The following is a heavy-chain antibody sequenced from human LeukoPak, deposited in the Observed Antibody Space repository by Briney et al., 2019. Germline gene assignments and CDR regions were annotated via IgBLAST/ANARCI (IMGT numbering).Heavy chain of an antibody. V-gene: IGHV3-21*01. CDR2: ISSSSSYI. CDR1: GFTFSSYS. D-gene: IGHD2-15*01. J-gene: IGHJ4*02. CDR3: ASSLRGVVAAFIDY. Sequence: PGGSLRLSCAASGFTFSSYSMNWVRQAPGKGLEWVSSISSSSSYIYYADSVKGRFTISRDNARNSLYLQMNSLRAEDTAVYYCASSLRGVVAAFIDYWGQGTLVTVSS.